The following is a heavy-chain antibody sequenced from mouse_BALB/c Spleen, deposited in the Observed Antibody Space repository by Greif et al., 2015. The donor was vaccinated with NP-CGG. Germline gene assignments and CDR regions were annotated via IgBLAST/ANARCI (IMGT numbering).Heavy chain of an antibody. V-gene: IGHV5-6*01. J-gene: IGHJ3*01. CDR1: GFTFSSYG. CDR2: ISSGGSYT. CDR3: ARHGYGNYTWFAY. Sequence: EVQGVESGGDLVKPGGSLKLSCAASGFTFSSYGMSWVRQTPDKRLEWVATISSGGSYTYYPDSVKGRFTISRDNAKNTLYLQMSSLKSEDTAMYYCARHGYGNYTWFAYWGQGTLVTVSA. D-gene: IGHD2-1*01.